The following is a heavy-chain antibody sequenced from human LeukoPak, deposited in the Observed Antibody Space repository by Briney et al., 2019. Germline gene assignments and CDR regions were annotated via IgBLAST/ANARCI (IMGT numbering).Heavy chain of an antibody. CDR1: GFTFSSYG. Sequence: GRSLRLSCAASGFTFSSYGMHWVRQAPGKGLEWVAVISYDGSNKYYADSVKGRFTISRDNSKNTLYLQMNSLRAEDTAVYYCAKALSYGDYDHPSASGMDVWGQGTTVTVPS. CDR3: AKALSYGDYDHPSASGMDV. CDR2: ISYDGSNK. D-gene: IGHD4-17*01. J-gene: IGHJ6*02. V-gene: IGHV3-30*18.